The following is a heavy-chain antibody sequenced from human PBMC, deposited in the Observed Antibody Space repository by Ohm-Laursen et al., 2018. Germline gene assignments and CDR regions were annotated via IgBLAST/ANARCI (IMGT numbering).Heavy chain of an antibody. J-gene: IGHJ4*02. CDR3: AKDVEYSSSWGFN. CDR1: GFTFSSYA. V-gene: IGHV3-23*01. CDR2: ISGSGGST. D-gene: IGHD6-6*01. Sequence: SLRLSCTASGFTFSSYAMSWVRQAPGKGLEWVSAISGSGGSTYYADSVKGRFTISRDNSKNTLYLQMNSLRAEDTAVYYCAKDVEYSSSWGFNWGQGTLVTVSS.